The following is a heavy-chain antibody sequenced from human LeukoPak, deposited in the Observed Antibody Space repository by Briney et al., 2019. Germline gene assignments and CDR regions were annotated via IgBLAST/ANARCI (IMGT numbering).Heavy chain of an antibody. J-gene: IGHJ4*02. V-gene: IGHV4-39*07. CDR1: GGSIGSSSYY. Sequence: PSETLSLTCTVSGGSIGSSSYYWGWIRQPPGKGLEWIGRIYTSGSTNYNPSLKSRVTMSVDTSKNQFSLKLSSVTAADTAVYYCARDSTMVDYYFDYWGQGTLVTVSS. CDR3: ARDSTMVDYYFDY. D-gene: IGHD3-10*01. CDR2: IYTSGST.